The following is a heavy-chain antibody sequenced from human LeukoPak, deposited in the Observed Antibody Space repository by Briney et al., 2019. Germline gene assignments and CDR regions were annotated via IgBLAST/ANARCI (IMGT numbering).Heavy chain of an antibody. CDR1: GFTFSSYA. CDR2: ITGSDDNT. CDR3: AKDGSYGDFDF. Sequence: GGSLRLSCAASGFTFSSYAMGWVRQAPGKGLEWVSGITGSDDNTHYADSVKGRFTISRDKSKNMLLLQMNSLTAEDTAIYYCAKDGSYGDFDFWGQGTLVTVSP. D-gene: IGHD4-17*01. J-gene: IGHJ4*02. V-gene: IGHV3-23*01.